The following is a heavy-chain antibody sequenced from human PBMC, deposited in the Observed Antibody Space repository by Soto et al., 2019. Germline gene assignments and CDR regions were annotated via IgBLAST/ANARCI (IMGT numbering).Heavy chain of an antibody. D-gene: IGHD3-10*01. CDR3: ARGALYGSGSYYKNYYYYYGMEV. CDR1: GYTFTSYG. J-gene: IGHJ6*01. V-gene: IGHV1-18*01. CDR2: ISAYNGNT. Sequence: ASVKVSCKASGYTFTSYGISWVRQAPGQGLEWMGWISAYNGNTNYAQKLQGRVTMTTDTSTSTAYMELRSLRSDDTAVYYCARGALYGSGSYYKNYYYYYGMEVWGQGTTVSVSS.